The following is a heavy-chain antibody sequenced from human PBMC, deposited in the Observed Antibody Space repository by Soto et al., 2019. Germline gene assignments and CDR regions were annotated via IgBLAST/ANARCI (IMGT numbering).Heavy chain of an antibody. CDR3: AGADSSGYTFEH. V-gene: IGHV4-31*03. J-gene: IGHJ4*02. Sequence: QVQLQESGPGLVQPSQTLSLSCTVSGGSITSGGYYWSWIRQHPGKGLEWIGYIYYSGTTYYNPSLKSRLTIALDTSSNQFSLEVNSVSAADTAVYYCAGADSSGYTFEHWGQGTLVTVSS. CDR2: IYYSGTT. D-gene: IGHD3-22*01. CDR1: GGSITSGGYY.